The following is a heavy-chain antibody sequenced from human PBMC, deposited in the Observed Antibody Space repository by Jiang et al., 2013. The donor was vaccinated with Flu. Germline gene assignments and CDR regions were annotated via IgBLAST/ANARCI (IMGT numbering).Heavy chain of an antibody. D-gene: IGHD1-7*01. V-gene: IGHV7-4-1*02. CDR3: ARGRITGTTDTPWVYYYYGMDV. CDR2: INTNTGNP. CDR1: GYTFTSYA. Sequence: QSGSELKKPGASVKVSCKASGYTFTSYAMNWVRQAPGQGLEWMGWINTNTGNPTYAQGFTGRFVFSLDTSVSTAYLQISSLKAEDTAVYYCARGRITGTTDTPWVYYYYGMDVWGQGTTVTVSS. J-gene: IGHJ6*02.